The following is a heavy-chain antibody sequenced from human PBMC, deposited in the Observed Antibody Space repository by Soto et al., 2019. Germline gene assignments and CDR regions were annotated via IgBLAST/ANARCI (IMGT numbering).Heavy chain of an antibody. J-gene: IGHJ4*02. CDR3: AKTRTIFGVVSRHYFDY. D-gene: IGHD3-3*01. V-gene: IGHV3-30*18. Sequence: QVQLVESGGGVVQPGRSQRLSCAASGFSFSDYGMHWVRQPPGKGLEWVAYTSYDGSKTYYADSVMGRFTISRDNSKNTMLLQMNSLRPEDTAMYYCAKTRTIFGVVSRHYFDYWGQGTLVTVSS. CDR1: GFSFSDYG. CDR2: TSYDGSKT.